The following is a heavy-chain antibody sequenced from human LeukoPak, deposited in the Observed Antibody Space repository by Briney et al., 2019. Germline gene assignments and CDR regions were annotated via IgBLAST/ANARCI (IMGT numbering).Heavy chain of an antibody. CDR3: ASPMVRGVIITRFDY. CDR2: ISGSGGST. CDR1: GFTFSSYA. Sequence: GGSLRLSCAASGFTFSSYAMSWVRQAPGKGLEGVSAISGSGGSTYYADSVRGRFTISRDNSKNTLYLQMNSLRAEDTAVYYCASPMVRGVIITRFDYWGQGTLVTVSS. D-gene: IGHD3-10*01. J-gene: IGHJ4*02. V-gene: IGHV3-23*01.